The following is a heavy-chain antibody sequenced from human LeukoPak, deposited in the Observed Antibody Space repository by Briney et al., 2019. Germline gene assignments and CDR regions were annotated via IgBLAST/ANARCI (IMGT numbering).Heavy chain of an antibody. Sequence: SVKVSCKASGGTLSSYAITWVRQAPGQGLEWMGRIIPVVDKADYAQKFQGRVTITAAKSTTTVYMEMSSLISEDTAVYYCARDRGSGSGNYQGTLFEPWGQGTLVIVSS. CDR2: IIPVVDKA. CDR1: GGTLSSYA. CDR3: ARDRGSGSGNYQGTLFEP. V-gene: IGHV1-69*04. J-gene: IGHJ5*02. D-gene: IGHD3-10*01.